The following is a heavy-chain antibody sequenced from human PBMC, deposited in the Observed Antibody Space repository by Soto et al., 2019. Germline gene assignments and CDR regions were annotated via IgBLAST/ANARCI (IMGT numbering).Heavy chain of an antibody. D-gene: IGHD3-16*01. Sequence: PGGSLRLSCAAARFTFSSYGMHWCRQAPGKGLEWVAFIWHDGGNKFYAESVKGRFTISRDNSKNTLYLQMTSLSAEDTAMYYCARDGDVNTGFGKDYWGQGTLVTVSS. CDR3: ARDGDVNTGFGKDY. CDR2: IWHDGGNK. V-gene: IGHV3-33*01. J-gene: IGHJ4*02. CDR1: RFTFSSYG.